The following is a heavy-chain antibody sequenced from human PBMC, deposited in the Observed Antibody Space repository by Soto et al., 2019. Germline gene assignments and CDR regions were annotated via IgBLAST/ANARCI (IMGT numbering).Heavy chain of an antibody. Sequence: GGSMRLSCAASGFPFSSYAMSWVRQAPGKGLEWVSAISGSGGSTYYADSVKGRFTISRDNSKNTLYLQMNSLRAEDTAVYYCAKGGCSSTSCAYYYYYYMDVWGKGTTVTVSS. D-gene: IGHD2-2*01. CDR2: ISGSGGST. J-gene: IGHJ6*03. CDR3: AKGGCSSTSCAYYYYYYMDV. CDR1: GFPFSSYA. V-gene: IGHV3-23*01.